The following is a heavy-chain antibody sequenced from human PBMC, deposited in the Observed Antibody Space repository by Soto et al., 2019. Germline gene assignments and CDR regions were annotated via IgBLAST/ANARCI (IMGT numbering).Heavy chain of an antibody. Sequence: EVQLVETGGGLIQPGGSLRLSCAASGFTVSSNYMSWVRQAPGKGLAWVSAIYSGGSTYYADSVKGRFTISRDNSKNTLYLQMNSLRAEDTAVYYCATNDYGGTINYYYDGMDVWGQGTTVTVSS. CDR1: GFTVSSNY. CDR3: ATNDYGGTINYYYDGMDV. J-gene: IGHJ6*02. CDR2: IYSGGST. D-gene: IGHD4-17*01. V-gene: IGHV3-53*02.